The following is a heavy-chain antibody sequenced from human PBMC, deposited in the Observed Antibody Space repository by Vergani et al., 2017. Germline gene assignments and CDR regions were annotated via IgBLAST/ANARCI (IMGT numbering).Heavy chain of an antibody. J-gene: IGHJ3*02. Sequence: VQLVQSGAEVKKPGGSLRLSCAASGFTFSSYAMSWVRQAPGKGLEWVSAISGSGGSTYYADSVKGRFTISRDNSKNTLYRQMNSLRAEDTVVYYCAKDLCGGDCYSFAFDIWGQGTMVTVSS. V-gene: IGHV3-23*04. CDR2: ISGSGGST. D-gene: IGHD2-21*01. CDR1: GFTFSSYA. CDR3: AKDLCGGDCYSFAFDI.